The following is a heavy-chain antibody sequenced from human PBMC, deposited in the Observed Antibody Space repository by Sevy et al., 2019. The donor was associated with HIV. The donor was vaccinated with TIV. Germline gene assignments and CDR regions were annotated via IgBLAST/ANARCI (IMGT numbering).Heavy chain of an antibody. V-gene: IGHV4-59*01. CDR2: IYYSGST. D-gene: IGHD6-19*01. Sequence: SETLSLTCTVSGGSISSYYWSWIRQPPGKGLEWIGYIYYSGSTNYNPSLKSRVTISVDTSKNQSSLKLSSVTAADTAVYYCARSSLSHSTGAIYYYYGMDVWGQGTTVTVS. CDR1: GGSISSYY. J-gene: IGHJ6*02. CDR3: ARSSLSHSTGAIYYYYGMDV.